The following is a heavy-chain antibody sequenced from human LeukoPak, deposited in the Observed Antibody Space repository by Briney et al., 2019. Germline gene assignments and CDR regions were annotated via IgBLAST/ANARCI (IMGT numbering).Heavy chain of an antibody. J-gene: IGHJ4*02. CDR3: ARGSPASGRFPFNY. Sequence: ASVKVSCKASGYTFTDYYMHWVRQAPGQGLEWMGWISPSSGDTKYAQNFQGEVTMTRDTSISTAYMELNNLNSDDTAVYYCARGSPASGRFPFNYWGQGTLVTVSS. CDR1: GYTFTDYY. V-gene: IGHV1-2*02. CDR2: ISPSSGDT. D-gene: IGHD6-19*01.